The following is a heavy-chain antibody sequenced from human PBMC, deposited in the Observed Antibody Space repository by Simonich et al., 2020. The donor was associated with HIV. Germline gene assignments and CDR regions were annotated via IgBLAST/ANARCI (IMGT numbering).Heavy chain of an antibody. D-gene: IGHD5-12*01. Sequence: QEQLQQGGAGLLKPSETMSLTCIVYGGSFSGYYWNWIRPPPGKGLEWIGEIDHNESTNYNPSLKSRVSISVDTSKNQFSLKLSSVTAADTAVYYCARRSGYDLDYWGQGTLVTVSS. J-gene: IGHJ4*02. CDR1: GGSFSGYY. V-gene: IGHV4-34*01. CDR2: IDHNEST. CDR3: ARRSGYDLDY.